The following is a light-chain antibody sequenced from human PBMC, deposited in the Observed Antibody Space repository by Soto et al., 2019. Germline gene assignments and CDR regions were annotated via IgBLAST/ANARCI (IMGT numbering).Light chain of an antibody. CDR2: EVS. CDR3: SSLTSSSTYV. V-gene: IGLV2-18*02. J-gene: IGLJ1*01. CDR1: SSDIGSYNR. Sequence: QSALTQPPSVSGSPGQSVIISCTGTSSDIGSYNRVSWYQQPPGTAPKLMIYEVSHRPSGVPDRFSGSKSGNTASLTISGLQAEDEADYYCSSLTSSSTYVFGTGTKLTVL.